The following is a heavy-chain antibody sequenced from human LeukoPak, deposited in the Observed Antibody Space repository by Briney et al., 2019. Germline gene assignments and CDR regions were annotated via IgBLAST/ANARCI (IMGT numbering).Heavy chain of an antibody. CDR1: GGSISSYY. Sequence: SETLSLTCTVSGGSISSYYWSWIRQPPGKGLEWIGYIYYSGSTNYNPSLKSRVTLSVDTSKNQFSPKLSSVTAADTAVYYWARGVGKLFPWFDPWGQGTPVTVFS. CDR3: ARGVGKLFPWFDP. J-gene: IGHJ5*02. D-gene: IGHD3-10*01. CDR2: IYYSGST. V-gene: IGHV4-59*01.